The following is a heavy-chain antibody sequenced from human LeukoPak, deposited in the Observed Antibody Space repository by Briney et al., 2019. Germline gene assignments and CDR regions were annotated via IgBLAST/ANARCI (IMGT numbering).Heavy chain of an antibody. Sequence: ASVKVSCKASGYTFTSYDINWVGQATGQGLEWMGWMNPNSGNTGYAQKFQGRVTMTRNTSISTAYMELSSLRSEDTAVYYCARGDEAYCSGGSCYPSYWGQGTLVTVSS. D-gene: IGHD2-15*01. CDR1: GYTFTSYD. CDR2: MNPNSGNT. J-gene: IGHJ4*02. CDR3: ARGDEAYCSGGSCYPSY. V-gene: IGHV1-8*01.